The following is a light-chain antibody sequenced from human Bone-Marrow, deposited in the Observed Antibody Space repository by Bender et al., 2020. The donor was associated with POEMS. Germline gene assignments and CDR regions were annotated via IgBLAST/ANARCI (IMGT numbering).Light chain of an antibody. CDR1: SSDVGGYNY. CDR2: DVS. CDR3: SSYAGNNNLV. J-gene: IGLJ2*01. Sequence: QSTLTQPASVSGSPGQSVTNSCTGTSSDVGGYNYVSWYQQHPGKAPKLVIYDVSNRPSGVSPRFSGSQSGNTASLTISGLLADDEADYYCSSYAGNNNLVFGGGTKLTVL. V-gene: IGLV2-14*01.